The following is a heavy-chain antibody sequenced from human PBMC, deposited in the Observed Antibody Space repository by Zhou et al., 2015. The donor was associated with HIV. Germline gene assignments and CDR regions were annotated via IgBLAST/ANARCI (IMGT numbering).Heavy chain of an antibody. J-gene: IGHJ4*02. V-gene: IGHV1-46*01. CDR3: ARPSTYQRQATYFDY. CDR1: GYTFTSYY. Sequence: QVQLVQSGAEVKKPGASVKVSCKASGYTFTSYYMHWVRQAPGQGLEWMGIINPSGGSTSYAQKFQGRVTMTRDTSTSTVYMELSSLRSEDTAVYYCARPSTYQRQATYFDYVGPGNPGHRLL. CDR2: INPSGGST. D-gene: IGHD2-2*01.